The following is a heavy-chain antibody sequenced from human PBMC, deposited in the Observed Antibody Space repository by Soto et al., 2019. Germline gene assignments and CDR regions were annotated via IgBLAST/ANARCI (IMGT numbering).Heavy chain of an antibody. Sequence: EVQLVESGGGLVKFGGSLRLSCAASGFTFNNAWMNWVRQAPGKGLEWVGRIKNKADGATTDYAAPVKGRFTISRYESKQMMNLKMNSLQVYDTAVYYCITGFGAGAATDYWGQGALVIVSS. D-gene: IGHD3-10*01. V-gene: IGHV3-15*07. CDR3: ITGFGAGAATDY. CDR1: GFTFNNAW. J-gene: IGHJ4*02. CDR2: IKNKADGATT.